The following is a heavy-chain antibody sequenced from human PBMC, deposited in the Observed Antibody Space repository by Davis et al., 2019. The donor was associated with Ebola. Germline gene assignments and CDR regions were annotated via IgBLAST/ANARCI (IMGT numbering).Heavy chain of an antibody. CDR1: GFTFSNAW. CDR3: ARDRESELTVTLDY. CDR2: IKSKTDGGTT. V-gene: IGHV3-15*07. J-gene: IGHJ4*02. D-gene: IGHD4-17*01. Sequence: GESLKISCAASGFTFSNAWMNWVRQAPGKGLEWVGRIKSKTDGGTTDYAAPVKGRFTISRDDSKNTLYLQMNSLRAEDTAVYYCARDRESELTVTLDYWGQGTLVTVSS.